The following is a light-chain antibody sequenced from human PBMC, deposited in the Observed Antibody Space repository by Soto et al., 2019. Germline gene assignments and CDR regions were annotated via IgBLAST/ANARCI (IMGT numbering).Light chain of an antibody. V-gene: IGLV2-11*01. CDR3: AAWDDSLNGVV. J-gene: IGLJ2*01. CDR2: DVT. CDR1: SSDVGGYNY. Sequence: QSALTQPRSVSGSPGQSVTISCTGTSSDVGGYNYVSWYQQQPGKAPKLMIYDVTKRPSGVPDRLSGSKSGNTASLTISGLQSEDEADYYCAAWDDSLNGVVFGGGTQLTVL.